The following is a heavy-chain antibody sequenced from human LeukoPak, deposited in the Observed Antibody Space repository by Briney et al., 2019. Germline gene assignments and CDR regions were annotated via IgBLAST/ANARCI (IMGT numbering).Heavy chain of an antibody. CDR1: GFTVSSNY. V-gene: IGHV3-53*04. CDR2: IYSGGST. J-gene: IGHJ6*02. D-gene: IGHD2-2*01. CDR3: ARPNSSTQKYYYYGMDV. Sequence: GGSLRLSCAASGFTVSSNYMSWVRQARGKGLEWVSVIYSGGSTYYADSVKGRFTISRHNSKNTLYLQMNSLRAEDTAVYYCARPNSSTQKYYYYGMDVWGQGTTVTVSS.